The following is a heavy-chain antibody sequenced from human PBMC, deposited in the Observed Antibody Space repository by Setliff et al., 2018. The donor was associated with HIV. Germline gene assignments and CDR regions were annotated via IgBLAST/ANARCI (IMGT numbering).Heavy chain of an antibody. Sequence: GESLKISCKGSGYSFTTYWIGWVRQMPGKGLEWMGIIYPGDSDTRYSPSFQGQVTISADKSISTAYLQWSSLKASDTAMYYCARRDYNFWSGYHFDYWGQGTLVTVSS. CDR3: ARRDYNFWSGYHFDY. CDR1: GYSFTTYW. D-gene: IGHD3-3*01. CDR2: IYPGDSDT. J-gene: IGHJ4*02. V-gene: IGHV5-51*01.